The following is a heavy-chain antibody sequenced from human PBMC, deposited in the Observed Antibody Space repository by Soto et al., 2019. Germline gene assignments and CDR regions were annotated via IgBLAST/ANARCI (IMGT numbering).Heavy chain of an antibody. V-gene: IGHV4-39*01. J-gene: IGHJ4*02. Sequence: QLQLQESGPGLVKPSETLSLTCSVSDDSINSDKYYWGWIRQPPGKGLEWIGSIYYRGNAYYNPSLQTRVTISLEKSKSQFSLKLNSVTAADSAVYFCARLEGLATISYYFDFWGREPWSPSPQ. CDR2: IYYRGNA. CDR3: ARLEGLATISYYFDF. D-gene: IGHD3-9*01. CDR1: DDSINSDKYY.